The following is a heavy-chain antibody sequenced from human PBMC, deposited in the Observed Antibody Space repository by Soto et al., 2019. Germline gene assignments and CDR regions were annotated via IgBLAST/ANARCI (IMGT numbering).Heavy chain of an antibody. CDR1: GFTFSSYS. CDR3: ARELYSWDYYYGMDV. V-gene: IGHV3-21*01. D-gene: IGHD2-15*01. J-gene: IGHJ6*02. Sequence: GGSLRLSCAASGFTFSSYSMNWVRQAPGKGLEWVSSISSSSSYIYYADSVKGRFTISRDNAKNSLYLQMNSLRAEDTAVYYCARELYSWDYYYGMDVWGQGTTVTVSS. CDR2: ISSSSSYI.